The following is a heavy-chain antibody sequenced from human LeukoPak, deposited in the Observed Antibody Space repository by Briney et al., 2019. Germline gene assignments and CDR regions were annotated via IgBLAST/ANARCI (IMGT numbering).Heavy chain of an antibody. CDR3: ARHRETYYESSHMGFDP. V-gene: IGHV4-59*08. J-gene: IGHJ5*02. Sequence: SETLSLTCTVSGDSISRSYWSWIRQPPGKGPAWVGYTSSSGRTTYNPALKSRVTISKDTSKNQVSLRLNYATAADTAVYYCARHRETYYESSHMGFDPWGQGILVIVSS. CDR1: GDSISRSY. D-gene: IGHD3-22*01. CDR2: TSSSGRT.